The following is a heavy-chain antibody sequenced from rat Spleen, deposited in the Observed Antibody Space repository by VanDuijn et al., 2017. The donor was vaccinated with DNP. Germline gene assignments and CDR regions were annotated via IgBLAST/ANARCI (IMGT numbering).Heavy chain of an antibody. D-gene: IGHD5-1*01. V-gene: IGHV5S10*01. Sequence: EVQLVESGGDLVQSGRSLKVSCAASGFTFSDYNMAWVRQAPKKGLEWVATIFTSGNRAFYPDSVEGRFTISRDNAKSRLYLQMNSLKSEDTATYYCAGQGANLPFDYWGQGVMVTVSS. CDR1: GFTFSDYN. J-gene: IGHJ2*01. CDR2: IFTSGNRA. CDR3: AGQGANLPFDY.